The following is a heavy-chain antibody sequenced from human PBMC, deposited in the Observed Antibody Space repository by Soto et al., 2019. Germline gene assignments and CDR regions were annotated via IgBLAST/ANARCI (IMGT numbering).Heavy chain of an antibody. V-gene: IGHV4-30-4*01. CDR3: ARSFGCSSTSCYNWFDP. CDR2: IYYSGST. J-gene: IGHJ5*02. Sequence: TLSLTCTVSGGSISSGDYYWSWIRQPPGKGLEWIGYIYYSGSTYYNPSLKSRVTISVDTSKNQFSLKLSSVTAADTAVYYCARSFGCSSTSCYNWFDPWGQGTLVTVSS. D-gene: IGHD2-2*01. CDR1: GGSISSGDYY.